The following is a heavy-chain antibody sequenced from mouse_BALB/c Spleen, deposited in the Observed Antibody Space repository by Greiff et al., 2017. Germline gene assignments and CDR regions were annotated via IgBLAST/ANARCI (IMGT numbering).Heavy chain of an antibody. Sequence: VKLVESGPGLVAPSQSLSITCTVSGFSLTGYGVNWVRQPPGKGLEWLGMIWGDGSTDYNSALKSRLSISKDNSKSQVFLKMNSLQTDDTARYYCARERTVVATDWYFDVWGAGTTVTVSA. CDR1: GFSLTGYG. V-gene: IGHV2-6-7*01. D-gene: IGHD1-1*01. J-gene: IGHJ1*01. CDR3: ARERTVVATDWYFDV. CDR2: IWGDGST.